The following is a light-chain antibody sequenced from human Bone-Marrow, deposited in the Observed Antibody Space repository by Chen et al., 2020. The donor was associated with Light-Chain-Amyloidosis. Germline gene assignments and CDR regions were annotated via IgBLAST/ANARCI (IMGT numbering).Light chain of an antibody. Sequence: SFLLPHPSPVSWAPGQTPTIACGGNNIGSTSVHWYQQTPGQAPLLVVYDDSDRPSGIPERLSGSNSGNTATLTISRVEAGDEADYYCQVWDRSSDRPVFGGGTKLTVL. CDR2: DDS. CDR3: QVWDRSSDRPV. J-gene: IGLJ3*02. CDR1: NIGSTS. V-gene: IGLV3-21*02.